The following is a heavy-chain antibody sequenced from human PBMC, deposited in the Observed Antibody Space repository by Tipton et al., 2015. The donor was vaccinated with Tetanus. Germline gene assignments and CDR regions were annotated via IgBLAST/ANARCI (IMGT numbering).Heavy chain of an antibody. J-gene: IGHJ6*02. CDR2: IYYSGST. V-gene: IGHV4-61*01. CDR1: GGSVSSGSYY. D-gene: IGHD4/OR15-4a*01. CDR3: ARVPRDYGPLCYFYGMDV. Sequence: LSLTCTVSGGSVSSGSYYWSWIRQPPGKGLEWIGYIYYSGSTNYNPSLKSRVTISVDTSKNQFSLKLSSVTAADTAVYYYARVPRDYGPLCYFYGMDVWGQGTTVTVSS.